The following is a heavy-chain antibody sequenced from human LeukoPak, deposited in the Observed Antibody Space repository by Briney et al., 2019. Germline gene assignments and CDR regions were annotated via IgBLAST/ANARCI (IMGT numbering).Heavy chain of an antibody. CDR2: IIPIFGTA. CDR1: GGTFSSYA. CDR3: ARDVIAAAGLGFDY. Sequence: ASVKISCKASGGTFSSYAISWVRQAPGQGLEWMGGIIPIFGTANYAQKFQGRVTITADESTSTAYMELSSLRSEDTAVYYCARDVIAAAGLGFDYWGQGTLVTVSS. V-gene: IGHV1-69*13. J-gene: IGHJ4*02. D-gene: IGHD6-13*01.